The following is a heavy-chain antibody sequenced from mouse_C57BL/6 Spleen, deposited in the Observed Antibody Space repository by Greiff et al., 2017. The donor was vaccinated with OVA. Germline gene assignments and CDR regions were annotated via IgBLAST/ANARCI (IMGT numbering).Heavy chain of an antibody. Sequence: EVQLQQSGPELVKPGASVKISCKASGYTFTDYYMNWVKQSHGKSLEWIGDINPNNGGTSYNQKFKGKATLTVDKSSSTAYMELRSLTSEDSAVYDCARKGTRTGYFDYWGKGTTLTVSS. J-gene: IGHJ2*01. CDR3: ARKGTRTGYFDY. CDR1: GYTFTDYY. CDR2: INPNNGGT. D-gene: IGHD4-1*01. V-gene: IGHV1-26*01.